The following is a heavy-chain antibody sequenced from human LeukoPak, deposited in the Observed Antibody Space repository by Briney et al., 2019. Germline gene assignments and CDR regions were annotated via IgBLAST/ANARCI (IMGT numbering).Heavy chain of an antibody. J-gene: IGHJ6*03. V-gene: IGHV4-4*02. CDR1: GGSISSSNW. Sequence: SGTLSLTCAVSGGSISSSNWWSWVRQPPGKGLEWIGEIYHSGSTNYNPSLKSRVTISVDTSKNQFSLKLSSVTAADTAVYYCARGYSSSWPEFHYYYYMDVWGKGTTVTISS. D-gene: IGHD6-13*01. CDR2: IYHSGST. CDR3: ARGYSSSWPEFHYYYYMDV.